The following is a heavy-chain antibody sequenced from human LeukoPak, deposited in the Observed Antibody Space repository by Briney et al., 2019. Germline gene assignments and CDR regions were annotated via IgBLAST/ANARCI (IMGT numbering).Heavy chain of an antibody. CDR3: ARKGALWFGELFHYMDV. D-gene: IGHD3-10*01. Sequence: SVKVSCKASGGTFSSYAISWVRQAPGQGLEWMGGIIPIFGKANYAQKFQGRVTITADESTSTAYMELSSLRSEDTAVYYCARKGALWFGELFHYMDVWGKGTTVTVSS. CDR1: GGTFSSYA. CDR2: IIPIFGKA. J-gene: IGHJ6*03. V-gene: IGHV1-69*01.